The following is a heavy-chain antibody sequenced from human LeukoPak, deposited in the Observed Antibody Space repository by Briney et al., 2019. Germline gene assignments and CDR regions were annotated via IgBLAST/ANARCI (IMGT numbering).Heavy chain of an antibody. CDR2: ISYDGSNK. Sequence: GGSLRLSCAASGFTFSSYAMHWVRQAPGKGLEWVAVISYDGSNKFYADSVKGRFTISRDNSKNTLYLQMNSLRAEDTAVYYCARDEYCSSTSCYGVDYWGQGTLVTVSS. D-gene: IGHD2-2*01. CDR1: GFTFSSYA. CDR3: ARDEYCSSTSCYGVDY. J-gene: IGHJ4*02. V-gene: IGHV3-30*14.